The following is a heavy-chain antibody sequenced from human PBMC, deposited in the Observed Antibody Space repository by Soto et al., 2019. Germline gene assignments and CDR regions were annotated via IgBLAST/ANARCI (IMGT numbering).Heavy chain of an antibody. D-gene: IGHD3-10*01. V-gene: IGHV1-18*01. Sequence: ASVKVSCKASGYTFTSYGISLFLHSPLQFLEWMVWISAYNGNTNYAQKLQGRVTMTTDTSTSTAYMELRSLRSDDTAVYYCARVPINYYGSGSFEMEVWGQGTTVTVSS. CDR3: ARVPINYYGSGSFEMEV. CDR2: ISAYNGNT. CDR1: GYTFTSYG. J-gene: IGHJ6*02.